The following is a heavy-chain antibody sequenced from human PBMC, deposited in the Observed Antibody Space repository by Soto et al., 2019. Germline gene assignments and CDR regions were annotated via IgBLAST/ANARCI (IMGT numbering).Heavy chain of an antibody. CDR3: XXXXXXXXXXXFTYFDY. CDR1: SASISSTNW. J-gene: IGHJ4*02. V-gene: IGHV4-4*02. CDR2: IFHSGST. Sequence: QVQLQESGPGLVKPSGTLSLTCAVSSASISSTNWXXWVRQPPGXGLEWIGEIFHSGSTNYNPSFKSRVTISVDQXKNQFSLKXXXXXXXXXXXXXXXXXXXXXXXXXFTYFDYWGQETLVIVSS.